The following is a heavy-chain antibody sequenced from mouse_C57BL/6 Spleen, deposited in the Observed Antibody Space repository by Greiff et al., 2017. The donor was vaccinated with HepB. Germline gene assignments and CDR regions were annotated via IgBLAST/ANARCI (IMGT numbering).Heavy chain of an antibody. Sequence: QVQLQQSGAELMKPGASVKLSCKATGYTFTGYWIEWVKQRPGHGLEWIGEILPGSGSTNYNEKFKGKATFTADTATNTAYLQRTGLTTVDAAISYCASGLITTVVATTSDLDYWGQGTTLTVSS. CDR1: GYTFTGYW. V-gene: IGHV1-9*01. CDR2: ILPGSGST. CDR3: ASGLITTVVATTSDLDY. J-gene: IGHJ2*01. D-gene: IGHD1-1*01.